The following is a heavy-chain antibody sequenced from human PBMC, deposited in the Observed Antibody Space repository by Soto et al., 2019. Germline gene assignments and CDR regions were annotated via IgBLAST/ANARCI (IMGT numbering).Heavy chain of an antibody. Sequence: SETLSLTCTVSGGPFPNGGYYWSWIRQEPGKGLEWIGYTHYSGDTSYNPSLRSRVTISIDTSKTQFSLNLSSVTAADTAVYYCARHRGYYDILTGYYTELNFDYWGQGTLVTASS. J-gene: IGHJ4*02. CDR1: GGPFPNGGYY. V-gene: IGHV4-31*03. CDR2: THYSGDT. D-gene: IGHD3-9*01. CDR3: ARHRGYYDILTGYYTELNFDY.